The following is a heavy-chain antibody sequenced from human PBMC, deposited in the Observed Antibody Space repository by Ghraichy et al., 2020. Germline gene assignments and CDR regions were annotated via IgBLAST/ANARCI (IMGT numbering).Heavy chain of an antibody. D-gene: IGHD2-2*01. V-gene: IGHV4-38-2*02. J-gene: IGHJ4*02. CDR2: IYHSGST. CDR3: ARDIVVVAAETNDY. CDR1: GYSISSGYY. Sequence: SETLSLTCTVSGYSISSGYYWGWIRQPPGKGLEWIGSIYHSGSTYYNPSLKSRVTISVDTSKNQFSLKLSSVTAADTAVYYCARDIVVVAAETNDYWGQGTLVTVSS.